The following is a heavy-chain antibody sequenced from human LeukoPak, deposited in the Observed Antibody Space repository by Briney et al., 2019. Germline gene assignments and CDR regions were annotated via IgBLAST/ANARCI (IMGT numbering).Heavy chain of an antibody. V-gene: IGHV3-43*02. CDR3: ATWAFYHDLDV. D-gene: IGHD1-26*01. CDR2: ISADGKA. Sequence: PGGSLRLSCAASGMNFERYAMHWVRQRPGKGLEWVGVISADGKADHADAVKGRFTVSGDDSKDSLSLQMSSLRDEDTALYYCATWAFYHDLDVWGQGTTVIVSS. CDR1: GMNFERYA. J-gene: IGHJ6*02.